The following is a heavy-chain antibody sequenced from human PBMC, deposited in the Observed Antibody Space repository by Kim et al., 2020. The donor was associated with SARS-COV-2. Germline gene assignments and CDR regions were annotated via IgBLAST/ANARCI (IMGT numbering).Heavy chain of an antibody. J-gene: IGHJ6*03. V-gene: IGHV3-11*01. CDR2: INSRGGTL. CDR3: AKGPYYYYYIDV. CDR1: GFTFSDYY. Sequence: GGSLRLSCAASGFTFSDYYMSWIRQAPGKGLEWVSSINSRGGTLYYADFVKGRFTISRDNAKNSLYLQMNSLAAEDTAMYYCAKGPYYYYYIDVWG.